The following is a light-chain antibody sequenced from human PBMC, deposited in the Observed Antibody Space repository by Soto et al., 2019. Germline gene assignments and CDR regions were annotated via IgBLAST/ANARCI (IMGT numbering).Light chain of an antibody. CDR2: GAS. CDR3: QQYDEWPLT. V-gene: IGKV3-15*01. J-gene: IGKJ1*01. Sequence: EIVMTQSPATLSVSPGERATLSYRASQSVSSNLAWYQQKPGQAPRLLIYGASTRATGIPARFSGSGSGTEFTLTISSLQSEDFAVYYCQQYDEWPLTFGQGTKVDIK. CDR1: QSVSSN.